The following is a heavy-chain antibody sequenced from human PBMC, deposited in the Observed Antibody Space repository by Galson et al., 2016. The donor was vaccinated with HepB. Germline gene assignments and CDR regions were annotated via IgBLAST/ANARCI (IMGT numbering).Heavy chain of an antibody. CDR2: INWSGGNT. V-gene: IGHV3-20*04. CDR3: ARGMSHDYGVAAVY. J-gene: IGHJ4*02. Sequence: SLRLSCAASGFTFDDYGLSWVRQAPGKGLEWVSGINWSGGNTGYADSVKGRFTISRDNAKNSLYLQMNSLRAEDTALYYCARGMSHDYGVAAVYWGQGTLVTVPS. CDR1: GFTFDDYG. D-gene: IGHD4-17*01.